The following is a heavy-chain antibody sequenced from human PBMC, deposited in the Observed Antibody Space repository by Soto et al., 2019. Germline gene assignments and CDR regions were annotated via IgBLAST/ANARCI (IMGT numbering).Heavy chain of an antibody. Sequence: GASVKVSCKASGYTFTSYAMHWVRQAPGQRLEWMGWINAGNGNTKYSQKFQGRVTITRDTSASTAYMELSSLRSEDTAVYYCARAGAWEHPSPSAYWGQGTLVTVSS. CDR3: ARAGAWEHPSPSAY. CDR1: GYTFTSYA. CDR2: INAGNGNT. J-gene: IGHJ4*02. V-gene: IGHV1-3*01. D-gene: IGHD1-26*01.